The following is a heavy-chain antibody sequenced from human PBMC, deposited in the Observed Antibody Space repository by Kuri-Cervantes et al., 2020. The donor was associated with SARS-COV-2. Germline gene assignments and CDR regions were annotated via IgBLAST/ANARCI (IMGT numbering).Heavy chain of an antibody. CDR2: IYYSGST. CDR1: GGSISSSSYY. J-gene: IGHJ4*02. Sequence: ESLKISCTVSGGSISSSSYYWGWIRQPPGKGLEWIGSIYYSGSTYYNPSLKSRVTISVDTSKNQFSLKLSSVTAADTAVYYCASEGERLLWFGELSRWGQGALVTVSS. V-gene: IGHV4-39*07. CDR3: ASEGERLLWFGELSR. D-gene: IGHD3-10*01.